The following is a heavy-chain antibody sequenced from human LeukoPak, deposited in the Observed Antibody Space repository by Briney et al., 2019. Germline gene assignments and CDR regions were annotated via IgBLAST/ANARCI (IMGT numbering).Heavy chain of an antibody. J-gene: IGHJ6*03. CDR1: GFSFSDYG. Sequence: SGGSLRLSCAASGFSFSDYGMHWVRQAPGKGLEWVSFIRKDGINTNYVDSVKGRFTISRDTSNMMVYLQMNSLGPEDTAVYFCARDPYSGSYGSYYYYYMDVWGKGTTVTVSS. V-gene: IGHV3-30*02. CDR3: ARDPYSGSYGSYYYYYMDV. D-gene: IGHD1-26*01. CDR2: IRKDGINT.